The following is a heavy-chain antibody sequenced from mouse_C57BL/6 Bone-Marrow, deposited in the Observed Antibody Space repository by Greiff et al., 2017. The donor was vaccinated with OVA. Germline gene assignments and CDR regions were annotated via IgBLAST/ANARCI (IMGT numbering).Heavy chain of an antibody. D-gene: IGHD1-1*01. V-gene: IGHV1-36*01. Sequence: VHVKQSGPVLVKPGPSVKISCKASGFTFTDYYMHWVKQSHGKSLEWIGLVYPYNGGTSYNQKFKGKATLTVDTSSSTAYMELNSLTSEDSAVYYCAREGYYYGSSPPFAYWGQGTLVTVSA. CDR1: GFTFTDYY. J-gene: IGHJ3*01. CDR3: AREGYYYGSSPPFAY. CDR2: VYPYNGGT.